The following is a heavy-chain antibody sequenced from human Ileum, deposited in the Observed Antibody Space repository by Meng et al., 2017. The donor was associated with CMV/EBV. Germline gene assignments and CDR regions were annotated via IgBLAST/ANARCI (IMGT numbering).Heavy chain of an antibody. CDR2: MNPNSGNT. CDR3: ARIAAAGTDGSKLGYYFDY. V-gene: IGHV1-8*02. CDR1: GYTFTGYY. D-gene: IGHD6-13*01. Sequence: ASVKVSCKASGYTFTGYYMHWVRQAPGQGLEWMGWMNPNSGNTGYAQKFQGRVTMTRNTSISTAYMELSSLRSEDTVVYYCARIAAAGTDGSKLGYYFDYWGQGTLVTVSS. J-gene: IGHJ4*02.